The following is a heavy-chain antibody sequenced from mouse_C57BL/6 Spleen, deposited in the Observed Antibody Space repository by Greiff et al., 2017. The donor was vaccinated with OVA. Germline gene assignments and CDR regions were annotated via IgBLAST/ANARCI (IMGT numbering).Heavy chain of an antibody. V-gene: IGHV1-81*01. CDR2: IYPRSGNT. Sequence: VKLMESGAELARPGASVKLSCKASGYTFTSYGISWVKQRTGQGLEWIGEIYPRSGNTYYNEKFKGKATLTADKSSSTAYMELRSLTSEDSAVYFCARYYDYDDQVLAYWGQGTLVTVSA. J-gene: IGHJ3*01. D-gene: IGHD2-4*01. CDR3: ARYYDYDDQVLAY. CDR1: GYTFTSYG.